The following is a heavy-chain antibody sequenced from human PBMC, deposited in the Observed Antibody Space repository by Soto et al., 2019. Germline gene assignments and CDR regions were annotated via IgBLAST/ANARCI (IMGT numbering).Heavy chain of an antibody. J-gene: IGHJ6*02. CDR3: AKDIVLVPAAIHYYYGMDV. CDR2: ISAYNGNT. CDR1: GYTFTSYG. V-gene: IGHV1-18*01. D-gene: IGHD2-2*01. Sequence: QVQLVQSGAEVKKPGASVKVSCKASGYTFTSYGISWVRQAPGQGLEWMGWISAYNGNTNYAQKLQGSVTMTTDTSTSTAYMELRSLRSDDTAVYYCAKDIVLVPAAIHYYYGMDVWGQGTTVTVSS.